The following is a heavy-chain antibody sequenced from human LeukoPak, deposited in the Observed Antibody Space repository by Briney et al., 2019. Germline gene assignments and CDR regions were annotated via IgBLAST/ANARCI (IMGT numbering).Heavy chain of an antibody. V-gene: IGHV4-39*01. Sequence: SETLSLTCTASGGSISSSNYSWGWIRQPPGKGLEWIGSIYYSGSTYYNPSLKSRVTMPVDTSKNQFSLKLSSVTAADTAVYYCARHFSGAAAPLPFDYWGQGTLVTVSS. CDR3: ARHFSGAAAPLPFDY. D-gene: IGHD6-13*01. J-gene: IGHJ4*02. CDR1: GGSISSSNYS. CDR2: IYYSGST.